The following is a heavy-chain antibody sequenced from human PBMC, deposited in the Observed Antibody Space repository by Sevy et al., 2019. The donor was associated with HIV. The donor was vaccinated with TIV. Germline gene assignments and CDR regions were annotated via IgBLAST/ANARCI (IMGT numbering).Heavy chain of an antibody. V-gene: IGHV3-33*01. Sequence: GGSLRLSCAASGFTFSSYGMHWVRQAPGKGLEWVALIWYDGSNKYYADSVKGRFTISRDNSKNKLYLQMYSLGAEDTAVYYCVSGAYYYESRTENFGYWGQGTLVTVSS. CDR2: IWYDGSNK. D-gene: IGHD3-22*01. CDR3: VSGAYYYESRTENFGY. CDR1: GFTFSSYG. J-gene: IGHJ4*02.